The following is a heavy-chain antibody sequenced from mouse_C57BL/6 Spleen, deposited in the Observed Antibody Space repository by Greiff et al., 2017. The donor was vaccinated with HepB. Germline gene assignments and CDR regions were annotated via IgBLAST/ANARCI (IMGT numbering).Heavy chain of an antibody. Sequence: EVMLVESGGGLVKPGGSLKLSCAASGFTFSSYAMSWVRQTPEKRLEWVATISDGGSYTYYPDNVKGRFTISRDNAKNNLYLQMNHLKSEDTAMYYCARDRPFAYWGQGTLVTVSA. CDR1: GFTFSSYA. CDR3: ARDRPFAY. J-gene: IGHJ3*01. CDR2: ISDGGSYT. V-gene: IGHV5-4*01.